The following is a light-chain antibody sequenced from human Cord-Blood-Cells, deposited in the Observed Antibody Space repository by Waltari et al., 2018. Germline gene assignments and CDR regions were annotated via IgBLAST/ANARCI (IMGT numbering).Light chain of an antibody. Sequence: SYVLTQPPSVSVAPGKTARITWGGNNSWSKSVHWYQQRPGQAPVLVICYHNERPSGIPERFSGSNSGNTGTLTISRVEAGDEAYYYCQVWDSSSDHYVFGTGTKVSVL. CDR2: YHN. V-gene: IGLV3-21*04. CDR1: NSWSKS. J-gene: IGLJ1*01. CDR3: QVWDSSSDHYV.